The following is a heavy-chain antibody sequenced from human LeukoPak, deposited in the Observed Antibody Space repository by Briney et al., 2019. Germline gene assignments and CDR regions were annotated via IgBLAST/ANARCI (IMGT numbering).Heavy chain of an antibody. V-gene: IGHV4-34*01. D-gene: IGHD2-2*02. Sequence: SETLSLTCAVYGGSFSGYYWSLIRQPPGKGLEWIEEINHSGSTNYNPSLKSRVTISVDTSKNQFSLKLSSVTAADTAVYYCARLYCSSTSCYRYYYYYYGMDVWGQGTTVTVSS. CDR2: INHSGST. CDR1: GGSFSGYY. J-gene: IGHJ6*02. CDR3: ARLYCSSTSCYRYYYYYYGMDV.